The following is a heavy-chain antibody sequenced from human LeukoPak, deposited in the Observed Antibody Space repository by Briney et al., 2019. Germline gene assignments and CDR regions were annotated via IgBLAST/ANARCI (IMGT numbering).Heavy chain of an antibody. Sequence: PGGSLRLSCAASGFTFTTYAMTWVRQAPGKGLEWVSSISGSGGSTYYADSVKGRFTISRDKSKNTLYLQMNSLRVEDTALYYCAKDRTGGEPYYFDYRGQGTLVTVSS. J-gene: IGHJ4*02. V-gene: IGHV3-23*01. CDR1: GFTFTTYA. CDR2: ISGSGGST. D-gene: IGHD1-14*01. CDR3: AKDRTGGEPYYFDY.